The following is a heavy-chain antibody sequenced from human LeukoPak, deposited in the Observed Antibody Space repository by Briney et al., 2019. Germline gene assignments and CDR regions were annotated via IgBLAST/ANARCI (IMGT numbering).Heavy chain of an antibody. Sequence: SETLSLTCTVSGGSISSYYWSWIRQPPGKGLEWIGYIYYSGNTNYNPSLKSRVTISVDTSKNQFSLKLSSVTAADTAVYYCARGSYDSSGYYYLGYYYYGMDVWGQGTTVTVSS. CDR1: GGSISSYY. V-gene: IGHV4-59*01. D-gene: IGHD3-22*01. J-gene: IGHJ6*02. CDR2: IYYSGNT. CDR3: ARGSYDSSGYYYLGYYYYGMDV.